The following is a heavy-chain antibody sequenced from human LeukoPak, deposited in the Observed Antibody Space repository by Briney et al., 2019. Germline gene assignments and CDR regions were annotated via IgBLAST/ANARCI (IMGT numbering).Heavy chain of an antibody. CDR3: ASSRVPRPTVTPDWYFDY. V-gene: IGHV3-23*01. J-gene: IGHJ4*02. Sequence: PGGSLRLSCAASGFTFSTYGMHWVRQAPGKGLEWVSAISGSGGSTYYADSVKGRFTISRDNSKNTLYLQMNSLRAEDTAVYYCASSRVPRPTVTPDWYFDYWGQGTLVTVSS. CDR2: ISGSGGST. D-gene: IGHD4-17*01. CDR1: GFTFSTYG.